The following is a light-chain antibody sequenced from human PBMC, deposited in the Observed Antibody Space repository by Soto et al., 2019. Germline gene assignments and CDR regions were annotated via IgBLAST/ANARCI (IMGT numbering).Light chain of an antibody. J-gene: IGKJ1*01. Sequence: EIGVSQSPCSLSLSPGDRATLSCRASQSVRNNYLAWYQQRPGQAPRLLIYAASSRATGIRDRFSGSGSGTDFTLTISRLEPEDFAVYYCQQYGSSPRTFAQGTKVDIK. V-gene: IGKV3-20*01. CDR3: QQYGSSPRT. CDR2: AAS. CDR1: QSVRNNY.